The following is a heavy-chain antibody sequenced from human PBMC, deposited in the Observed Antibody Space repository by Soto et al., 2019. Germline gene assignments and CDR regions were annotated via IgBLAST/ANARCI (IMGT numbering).Heavy chain of an antibody. CDR2: INHSGST. Sequence: PSETLSLTCTVSGGCISNKGYYWGWIRQPPGKGLGWIGGINHSGSTNDNPSLKSRVTISVDTSKNQFSLKLSSVTAADTAVYYCARGRTYYYDSSGYLRWDYYYGVDVWGQGTTVTVSS. CDR3: ARGRTYYYDSSGYLRWDYYYGVDV. V-gene: IGHV4-39*07. D-gene: IGHD3-22*01. CDR1: GGCISNKGYY. J-gene: IGHJ6*02.